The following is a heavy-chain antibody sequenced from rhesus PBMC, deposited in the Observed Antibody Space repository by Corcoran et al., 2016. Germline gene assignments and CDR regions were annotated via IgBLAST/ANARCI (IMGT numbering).Heavy chain of an antibody. CDR1: GVSIRIYW. Sequence: QVQLQESGPGLVKPSETLSLTCAVSGVSIRIYWWSGIRQSPGKGLEWIGEISGDSGTAYYNPSLQSRVAISKDASKNQFSLNLTSVTAADTAVYYCARVLGGTKDFTWGQGVLVTVSS. V-gene: IGHV4-80*01. D-gene: IGHD1-44*01. CDR2: ISGDSGTA. CDR3: ARVLGGTKDFT. J-gene: IGHJ4*01.